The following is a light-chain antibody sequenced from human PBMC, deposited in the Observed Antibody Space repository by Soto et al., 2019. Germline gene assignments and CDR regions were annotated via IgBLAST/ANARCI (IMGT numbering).Light chain of an antibody. CDR2: DVS. J-gene: IGLJ1*01. CDR3: GAFTGTTYV. V-gene: IGLV2-14*01. CDR1: SSDVGGNKY. Sequence: QSVLTQPAYVSGSPGQSITISCTGSSSDVGGNKYVSWYQQYPGKAPKLMICDVSNRPSGVSNRFSGSKSGNTASLTISGPQAEDEADYYCGAFTGTTYVFGTGTRSPS.